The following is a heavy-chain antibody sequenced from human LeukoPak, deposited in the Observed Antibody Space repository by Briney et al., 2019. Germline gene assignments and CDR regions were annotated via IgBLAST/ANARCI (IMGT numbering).Heavy chain of an antibody. CDR3: ARVMAGYSYMDV. Sequence: GGSLSLSCAASGFTFSRYAMNWVRQAPGKGLEWVSSISTTSSRSNIHYADSMKGRFTISRDNAKSSLYLQMNSLRAEDTAVYYCARVMAGYSYMDVWGKGPTVTVSS. CDR2: ISTTSSRSNI. J-gene: IGHJ6*03. CDR1: GFTFSRYA. D-gene: IGHD3-10*01. V-gene: IGHV3-21*01.